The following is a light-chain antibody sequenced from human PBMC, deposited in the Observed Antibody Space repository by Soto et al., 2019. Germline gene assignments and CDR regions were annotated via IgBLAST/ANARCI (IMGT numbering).Light chain of an antibody. CDR2: GAS. V-gene: IGKV3-15*01. CDR3: LQYNNWPS. J-gene: IGKJ1*01. Sequence: EVLXTQSPATLSVXSGERATLSCRASXSXXXXLAWYQQKPGQAPRLLIYGASTRPTGIPARFSGSGSGTEFTLTISSLQSEDLAVYYCLQYNNWPSFGQGTKVEIK. CDR1: XSXXXX.